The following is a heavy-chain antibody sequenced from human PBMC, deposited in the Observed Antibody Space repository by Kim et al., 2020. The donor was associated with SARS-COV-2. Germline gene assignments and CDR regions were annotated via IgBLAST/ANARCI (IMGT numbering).Heavy chain of an antibody. V-gene: IGHV4-59*13. D-gene: IGHD6-13*01. CDR1: GGSISSYY. CDR3: ARGYSSSWYHAFDY. CDR2: IYYSGST. Sequence: SETLSLTCTVSGGSISSYYWSWIRQPPGKGLEWIGYIYYSGSTNYNPSLKSRVTISVDTSKNQFSLKLSSVTAADTAVYYCARGYSSSWYHAFDYWGQGTLVTVSS. J-gene: IGHJ4*02.